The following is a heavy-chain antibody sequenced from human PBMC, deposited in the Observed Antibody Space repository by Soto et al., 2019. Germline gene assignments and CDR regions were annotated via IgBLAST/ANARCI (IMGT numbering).Heavy chain of an antibody. V-gene: IGHV3-15*01. CDR1: GFTFSNAW. CDR2: IKSKTDGGTT. Sequence: KPGGSLRLSCAASGFTFSNAWMSWVRQAPGKGLEWVGRIKSKTDGGTTDYAAPVKGRFTISRDDSKNTLYLQMNSLKTEDTAVYYCTTDSTHALVVVAATVYWGQGTLVTVSS. CDR3: TTDSTHALVVVAATVY. J-gene: IGHJ4*02. D-gene: IGHD2-15*01.